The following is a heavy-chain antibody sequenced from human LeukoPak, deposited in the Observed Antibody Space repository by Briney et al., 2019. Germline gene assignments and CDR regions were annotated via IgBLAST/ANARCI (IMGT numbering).Heavy chain of an antibody. CDR1: GFTFSSYW. Sequence: PGGSLRLSCAASGFTFSSYWMHWVRQAPGKGLVWVSRINSDGSSTSYADSVKGRSTISRDNAKNTLYLQMNSLRAEDTAVYYCAREKAMTPSFDIWGQGTMVTVSS. CDR3: AREKAMTPSFDI. CDR2: INSDGSST. D-gene: IGHD2-2*01. J-gene: IGHJ3*02. V-gene: IGHV3-74*01.